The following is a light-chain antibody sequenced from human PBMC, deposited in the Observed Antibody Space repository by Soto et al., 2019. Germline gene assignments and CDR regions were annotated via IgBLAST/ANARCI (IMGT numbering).Light chain of an antibody. J-gene: IGKJ5*01. Sequence: EIVMTQSPATLSVSPGERATLSCRASQSVSSKLAWYQQKPGQAPRLLIYRASSRATDIPARFSGSGSGTDFTLTISSLEPEDFAVYYCQQRSNWPPSITFGQGTRLEIK. CDR1: QSVSSK. CDR2: RAS. CDR3: QQRSNWPPSIT. V-gene: IGKV3-15*01.